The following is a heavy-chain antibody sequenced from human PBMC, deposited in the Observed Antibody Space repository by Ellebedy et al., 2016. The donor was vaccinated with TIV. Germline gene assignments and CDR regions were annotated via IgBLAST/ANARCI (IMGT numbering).Heavy chain of an antibody. CDR1: GFTFSSYW. Sequence: GESLKISXAASGFTFSSYWMSWVRQAPGKGLEWVANIKQDGSQKYYVDSVKGRFTISRDNAKNSLYLQMNSLRAEDTAVYYCARAMTYYYGSGSYYKDYWGQGTLVTVSS. CDR2: IKQDGSQK. J-gene: IGHJ4*02. CDR3: ARAMTYYYGSGSYYKDY. V-gene: IGHV3-7*01. D-gene: IGHD3-10*01.